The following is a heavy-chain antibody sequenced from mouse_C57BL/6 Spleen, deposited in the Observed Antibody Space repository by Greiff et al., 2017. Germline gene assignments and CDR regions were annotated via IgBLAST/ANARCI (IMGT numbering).Heavy chain of an antibody. CDR1: GYTFTDHT. Sequence: VQRVESDAELVKPGASVKISCKVSGYTFTDHTIHWMQQRPEQGLEWIGYIYPRDGSTKYNEKFKGKATLTADKSSSTAYMQLNSLTSEDSAVYFGARTPGYDGYYDYAMDYWGQGTSVTVSS. CDR2: IYPRDGST. D-gene: IGHD2-3*01. J-gene: IGHJ4*01. CDR3: ARTPGYDGYYDYAMDY. V-gene: IGHV1-78*01.